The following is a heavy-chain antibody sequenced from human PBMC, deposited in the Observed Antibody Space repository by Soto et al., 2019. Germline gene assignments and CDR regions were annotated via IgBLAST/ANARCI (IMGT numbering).Heavy chain of an antibody. J-gene: IGHJ6*02. CDR2: IYPLNSET. V-gene: IGHV5-51*01. CDR3: ARPSSGYSGYDYRRSYYYALDV. CDR1: VATYS. D-gene: IGHD5-12*01. Sequence: GESLKISCKGAVATYSIAWVRQLPGKGLEWMGIIYPLNSETRYSPSFQGQVTISADKSIDTAYLQWSSLKASDTATYYCARPSSGYSGYDYRRSYYYALDVWGQGTTVTVSS.